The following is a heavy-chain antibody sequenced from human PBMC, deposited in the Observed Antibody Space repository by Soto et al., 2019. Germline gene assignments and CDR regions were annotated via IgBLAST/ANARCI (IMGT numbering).Heavy chain of an antibody. CDR2: ISGSGGST. V-gene: IGHV3-23*01. J-gene: IGHJ3*02. Sequence: EVQPLESGGGLVQPGGSLRLSCAASGFTFSSYAMSWVRQAPGQELEWVSAISGSGGSTYYADSAKGRFTIARDNSKNTLYLQMNSLRAEDTAVYYCAKDRITMVRGVFIWGQGTMVTVSS. CDR3: AKDRITMVRGVFI. D-gene: IGHD3-10*01. CDR1: GFTFSSYA.